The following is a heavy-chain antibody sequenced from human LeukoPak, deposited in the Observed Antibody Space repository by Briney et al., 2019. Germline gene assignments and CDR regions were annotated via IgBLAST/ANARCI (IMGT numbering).Heavy chain of an antibody. J-gene: IGHJ4*02. CDR1: GYKFTNYW. CDR2: IYPGDSET. D-gene: IGHD2-2*01. Sequence: GESLKISCKASGYKFTNYWIGWVRQMPGKGLEWIGIIYPGDSETRYSPSFQGQVTISADKSVSTAYQQWSSLKTSDTAMYYCARGDSSIWYEYWGQGTLVTVSS. V-gene: IGHV5-51*01. CDR3: ARGDSSIWYEY.